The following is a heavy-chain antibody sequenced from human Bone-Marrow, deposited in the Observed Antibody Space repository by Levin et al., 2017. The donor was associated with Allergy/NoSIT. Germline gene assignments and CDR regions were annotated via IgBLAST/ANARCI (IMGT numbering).Heavy chain of an antibody. CDR2: VYSSGGT. CDR1: GASISGTNYY. CDR3: ARSKPDHGMDV. J-gene: IGHJ6*02. Sequence: MASETLSLTCTVSGASISGTNYYWSWVRQPAGKAPEWIGRVYSSGGTNYNPSLKSRVIISLDKSKDQVSLTMDSVTAADTALYFCARSKPDHGMDVWGQGTTVIVSS. V-gene: IGHV4-61*02.